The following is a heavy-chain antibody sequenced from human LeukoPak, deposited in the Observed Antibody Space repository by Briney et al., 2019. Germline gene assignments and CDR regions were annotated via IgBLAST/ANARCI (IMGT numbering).Heavy chain of an antibody. CDR2: ITSSSSFI. CDR1: GFTFSSYT. Sequence: GGSLRLSCAASGFTFSSYTMDWVPQAPGKGLEWVSSITSSSSFIYYADSVKGRFTISRDNAKNSLYLQMNSLRAEDTAVYYCARDFGGYCSSSSCYLGFLDYWGQGTLVTVSS. D-gene: IGHD2-2*01. J-gene: IGHJ4*02. CDR3: ARDFGGYCSSSSCYLGFLDY. V-gene: IGHV3-21*03.